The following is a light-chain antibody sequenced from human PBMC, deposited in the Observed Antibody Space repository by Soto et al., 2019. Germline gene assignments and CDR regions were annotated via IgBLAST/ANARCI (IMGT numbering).Light chain of an antibody. CDR3: CSYAGSYTSLYV. Sequence: QSVLTQPRSVSGSSGQSVTISCTGTSSDVGGYNYVSWYQQHPGKAPKLMIYDVSKRPSGVPDRFSGSKSGNTASLTISGLQAEDEADYYCCSYAGSYTSLYVFGTGTKVTVL. J-gene: IGLJ1*01. V-gene: IGLV2-11*01. CDR2: DVS. CDR1: SSDVGGYNY.